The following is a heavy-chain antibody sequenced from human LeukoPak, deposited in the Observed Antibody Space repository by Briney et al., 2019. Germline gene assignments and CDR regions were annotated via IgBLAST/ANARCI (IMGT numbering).Heavy chain of an antibody. CDR3: AKDEGTVGATTPFDY. CDR1: GFTFSSYA. V-gene: IGHV3-23*01. D-gene: IGHD1-26*01. J-gene: IGHJ4*02. CDR2: ISGSGGST. Sequence: GGSLRFSCAASGFTFSSYAMSWVRQAPGKGLEWVSAISGSGGSTYYADSVKGRFTISRDNSKNTLYLQMNSLRAEDTAVYYCAKDEGTVGATTPFDYWGQGTLVTVSS.